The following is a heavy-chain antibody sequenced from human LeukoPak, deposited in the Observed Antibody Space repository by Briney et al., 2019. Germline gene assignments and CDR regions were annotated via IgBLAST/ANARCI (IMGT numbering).Heavy chain of an antibody. D-gene: IGHD2-15*01. CDR1: GFTFSSYG. J-gene: IGHJ4*02. Sequence: TGGSLRLSCAASGFTFSSYGMHWVRQAPGKGLEWVAVIWYDGSTNYYADSVKGRFIISRDNSKNTLYLQMNSLRAEDTAVYYCARDGIGAATVEYYFDYWGQGTLVAVSS. CDR3: ARDGIGAATVEYYFDY. CDR2: IWYDGSTN. V-gene: IGHV3-33*01.